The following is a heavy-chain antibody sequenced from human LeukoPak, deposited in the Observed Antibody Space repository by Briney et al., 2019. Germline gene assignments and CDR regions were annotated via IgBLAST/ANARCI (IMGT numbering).Heavy chain of an antibody. CDR3: AKDLRYYYDSSGYLDY. V-gene: IGHV3-21*01. CDR1: GFTFSSYS. CDR2: ISSSSSYI. D-gene: IGHD3-22*01. J-gene: IGHJ4*02. Sequence: GGSLRLSCAASGFTFSSYSMNWVRQAPGKGLEWVSSISSSSSYIYYADSVKGRFTISRDNSKNTLYLQMNSLRAEDTAVYYCAKDLRYYYDSSGYLDYWGQGTLVTVSS.